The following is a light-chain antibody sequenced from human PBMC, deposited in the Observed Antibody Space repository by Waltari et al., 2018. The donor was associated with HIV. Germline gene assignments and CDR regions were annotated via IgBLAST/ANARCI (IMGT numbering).Light chain of an antibody. J-gene: IGLJ3*02. CDR2: DVS. Sequence: QSALTQPASVSGSPGHSTTLACTGSSRDGGGYTFVSWYQRHPGKAPKLMIYDVSNRPSGVSNRFSGSKSGNTASLTISGLQAEDEADYYCSSYTSSSTRVFGGGTTVTVL. V-gene: IGLV2-14*03. CDR3: SSYTSSSTRV. CDR1: SRDGGGYTF.